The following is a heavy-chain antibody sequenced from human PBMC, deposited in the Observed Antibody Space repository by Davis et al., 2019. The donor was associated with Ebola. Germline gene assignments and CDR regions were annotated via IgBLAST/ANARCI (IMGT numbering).Heavy chain of an antibody. J-gene: IGHJ6*04. CDR2: ITRSGAGA. D-gene: IGHD3-3*01. V-gene: IGHV3-23*01. CDR3: AKSGLSFGVVKYHYGMDV. Sequence: GESLKTPCAAPGFAFSSYAMNWVRQAPGKGLEWVSTITRSGAGAYYADSVKGRFTISRDNSKNTLYLQMNSLRAEDTAVYYCAKSGLSFGVVKYHYGMDVWGKGTTVTVSS. CDR1: GFAFSSYA.